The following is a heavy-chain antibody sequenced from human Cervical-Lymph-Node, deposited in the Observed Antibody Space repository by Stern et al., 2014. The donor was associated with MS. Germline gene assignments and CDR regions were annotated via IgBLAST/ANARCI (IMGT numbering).Heavy chain of an antibody. D-gene: IGHD6-13*01. Sequence: VQLVESGAEVKTPGSSVKVSCKASGGTFSSYAINWVRQAPGQGLEWMGGIIPIVGTPNYAPKFQGRVTIIADESTSTAYMELSGLRSDDTAVYYCAHTTGYSGSWFDRWGQGTLVTVSS. V-gene: IGHV1-69*01. J-gene: IGHJ5*02. CDR1: GGTFSSYA. CDR2: IIPIVGTP. CDR3: AHTTGYSGSWFDR.